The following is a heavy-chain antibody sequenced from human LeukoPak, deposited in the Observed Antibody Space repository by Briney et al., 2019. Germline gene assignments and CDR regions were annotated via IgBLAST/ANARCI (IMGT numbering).Heavy chain of an antibody. J-gene: IGHJ4*02. CDR3: ARTLGRGSADY. Sequence: SGTLSLTCAVSGGSISSSNWWSWVRQPPGKGLEWIGEIYHSGTANYNPSLKSRVTISVDKSKNQFSLKLSSVTAADTAVYYCARTLGRGSADYWGQGILVTVSS. V-gene: IGHV4-4*02. CDR2: IYHSGTA. D-gene: IGHD3-10*01. CDR1: GGSISSSNW.